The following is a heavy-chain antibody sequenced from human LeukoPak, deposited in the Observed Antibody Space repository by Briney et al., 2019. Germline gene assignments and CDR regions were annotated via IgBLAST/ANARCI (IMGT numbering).Heavy chain of an antibody. CDR1: GRSFSGYY. V-gene: IGHV4-34*01. J-gene: IGHJ4*02. Sequence: SETLSLICAVYGRSFSGYYWSWIRQPPGKGLEWIGEINHSGSTNYNPSLKGRVTISVDTSKNQFSLKLSSVTAADTAVYYCARDPDYWGQGTLVTVSS. CDR2: INHSGST. CDR3: ARDPDY.